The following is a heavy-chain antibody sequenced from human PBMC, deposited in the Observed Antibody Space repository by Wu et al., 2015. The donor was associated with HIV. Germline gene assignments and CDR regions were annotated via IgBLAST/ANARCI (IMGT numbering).Heavy chain of an antibody. Sequence: QVQLVQSGAEVKKPGASVKVSCKASGYTFTSYGISWVRQAPGQGLEWMGWISAYNGNTNYAQKLQGRVTMTTDTSTSTAYMELRSLRSDDTAVYYCARDRPTNYYDSSGSNDAFDIVGPRDKSVTVSS. D-gene: IGHD3-22*01. CDR1: GYTFTSYG. V-gene: IGHV1-18*01. CDR2: ISAYNGNT. J-gene: IGHJ3*02. CDR3: ARDRPTNYYDSSGSNDAFDI.